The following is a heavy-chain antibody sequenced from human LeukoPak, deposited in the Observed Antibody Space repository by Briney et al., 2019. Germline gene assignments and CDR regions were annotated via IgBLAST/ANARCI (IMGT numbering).Heavy chain of an antibody. D-gene: IGHD2-21*01. CDR2: INPRSGDT. V-gene: IGHV1-2*02. Sequence: ASVKVSCKASGYTFSDYYVHWVRQAPGQGLEWMGWINPRSGDTNYLEKFQGRVTVTRDTSISAAYLELNRLTSDDTAVYFCARDGGAYTTWWKAFDMWGQGTLVSVSS. CDR1: GYTFSDYY. J-gene: IGHJ3*02. CDR3: ARDGGAYTTWWKAFDM.